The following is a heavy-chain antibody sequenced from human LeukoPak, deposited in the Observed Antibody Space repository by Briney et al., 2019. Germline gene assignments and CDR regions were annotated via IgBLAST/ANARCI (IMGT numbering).Heavy chain of an antibody. D-gene: IGHD3-10*01. J-gene: IGHJ4*02. CDR3: ARDQGGRITMVRGVIGPYFDY. CDR2: ISSSSSYI. CDR1: GFTFSSYW. V-gene: IGHV3-21*01. Sequence: GGSLRLSCAASGFTFSSYWMSWVRQAPAKGLEWVSSISSSSSYIYYADSVKGRFTISRDNAKNSLYLQMNSLRAEDTAVYYCARDQGGRITMVRGVIGPYFDYWGQGALVTVSS.